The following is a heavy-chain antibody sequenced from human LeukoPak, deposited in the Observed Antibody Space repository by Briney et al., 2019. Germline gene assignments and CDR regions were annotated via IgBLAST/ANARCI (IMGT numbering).Heavy chain of an antibody. V-gene: IGHV3-11*06. CDR1: GFTFSDYY. J-gene: IGHJ5*02. CDR2: ISSSSSYT. CDR3: ARIYGSGSYHPFDP. Sequence: GGSLRLSCAASGFTFSDYYMSWIRQAPGKGLEWVSYISSSSSYTNHADSVKGRFTISRDNAKNSLYLQMNSLRAEDTAVYYCARIYGSGSYHPFDPWGQGTLVTVSS. D-gene: IGHD3-10*01.